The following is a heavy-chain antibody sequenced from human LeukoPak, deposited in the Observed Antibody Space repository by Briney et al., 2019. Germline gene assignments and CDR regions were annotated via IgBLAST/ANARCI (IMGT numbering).Heavy chain of an antibody. CDR1: GFTFSSYS. J-gene: IGHJ4*02. CDR3: AKVRGRDGYNYDY. Sequence: GGSLRLSCAASGFTFSSYSMNWVRQAPGEGLEWVSAISGSGGSTYYADSVKGRFTISRDNSKNTLYLQMNSLRAEDTAVYYCAKVRGRDGYNYDYWGQGTLVTVSS. CDR2: ISGSGGST. D-gene: IGHD5-24*01. V-gene: IGHV3-23*01.